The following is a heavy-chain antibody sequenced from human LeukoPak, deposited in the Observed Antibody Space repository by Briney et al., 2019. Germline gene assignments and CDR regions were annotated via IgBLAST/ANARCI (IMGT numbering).Heavy chain of an antibody. CDR3: ARVGATSGYYFDL. CDR2: MNPNSGNT. Sequence: PGASVKVSCKASGYTFTSYDINWVRQATGQGLEWMGWMNPNSGNTGYAQKFQGRVTMTRNTSISTAYMELSSLRSEDTAGYYCARVGATSGYYFDLWGQGTLVTVSS. V-gene: IGHV1-8*01. CDR1: GYTFTSYD. J-gene: IGHJ4*02. D-gene: IGHD1-26*01.